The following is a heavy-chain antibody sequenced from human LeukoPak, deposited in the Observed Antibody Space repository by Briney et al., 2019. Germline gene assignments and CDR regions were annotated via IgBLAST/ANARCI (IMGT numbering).Heavy chain of an antibody. CDR2: INHSGST. CDR1: GGSISSYY. CDR3: ARHPVAAAGYNWFDP. Sequence: KPSETLSLTCTVSGGSISSYYWSWIRQSPGKGLEWIGEINHSGSTNYNPSLKSRVTISVDTSKNQFSLKLSSVTAADTAVYYCARHPVAAAGYNWFDPWGQGTLVTVSS. D-gene: IGHD6-13*01. J-gene: IGHJ5*02. V-gene: IGHV4-34*01.